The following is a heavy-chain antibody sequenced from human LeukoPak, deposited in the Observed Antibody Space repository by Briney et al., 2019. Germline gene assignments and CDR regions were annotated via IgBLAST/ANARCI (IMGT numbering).Heavy chain of an antibody. CDR2: IYSGGST. J-gene: IGHJ6*03. CDR1: EFSVGSNY. CDR3: ARDPHYDFWSGYSSHYYYTDV. V-gene: IGHV3-66*01. D-gene: IGHD3-3*01. Sequence: GGSLRLSCAASEFSVGSNYMTWVRQAPGKGLEWVSLIYSGGSTYYADSVKGRFTISRDNSKNTLYLQMNSLRAEDTAVCYCARDPHYDFWSGYSSHYYYTDVWGKGTTVTVSS.